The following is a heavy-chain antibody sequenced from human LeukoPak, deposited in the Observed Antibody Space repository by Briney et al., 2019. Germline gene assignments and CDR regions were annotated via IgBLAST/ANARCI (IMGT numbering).Heavy chain of an antibody. D-gene: IGHD1-26*01. V-gene: IGHV4-59*01. Sequence: PSETLSLTCTVSGGSISSYYWSSIRQPPGKGLEWIGYIYYSGSTNYNPSLKSRVTISVDTSKNQFSLKLSSVTAADTAVYYCAGSYYWGQGTLVTVSS. J-gene: IGHJ4*02. CDR2: IYYSGST. CDR3: AGSYY. CDR1: GGSISSYY.